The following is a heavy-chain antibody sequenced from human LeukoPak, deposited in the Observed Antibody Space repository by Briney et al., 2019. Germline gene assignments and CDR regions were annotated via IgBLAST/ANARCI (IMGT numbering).Heavy chain of an antibody. CDR1: GFTFSDSS. J-gene: IGHJ4*02. D-gene: IGHD6-19*01. CDR3: ASSSGWNIGY. Sequence: PGGSLRLSCAASGFTFSDSSMSWIRQAPGKGLEWVSYISDVGSTKYYADSVKGRFTISRDNAKNSLYLQMNSLRAEDTAVYHCASSSGWNIGYWGQGTLVTVSP. CDR2: ISDVGSTK. V-gene: IGHV3-11*01.